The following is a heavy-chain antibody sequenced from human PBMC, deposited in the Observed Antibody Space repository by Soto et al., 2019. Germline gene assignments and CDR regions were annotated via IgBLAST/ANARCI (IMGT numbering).Heavy chain of an antibody. Sequence: QLQLQESGPGLVKPSETLSLTCTVSGGSIRSSNYYWAWVRQPPGKGLEWIANIYYSGENYFHPSLRNRLTVSVDTSKSKFSLELSSRSAAETAMYSCASLQVPGNFDYWGQGTLVTVSS. CDR2: IYYSGEN. D-gene: IGHD6-13*01. CDR3: ASLQVPGNFDY. J-gene: IGHJ4*02. V-gene: IGHV4-39*01. CDR1: GGSIRSSNYY.